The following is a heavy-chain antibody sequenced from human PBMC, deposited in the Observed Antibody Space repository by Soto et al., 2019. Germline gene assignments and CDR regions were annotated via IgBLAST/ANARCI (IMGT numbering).Heavy chain of an antibody. J-gene: IGHJ4*02. D-gene: IGHD2-8*02. CDR3: AKIGPGTAYWDS. CDR2: IKQDGSET. V-gene: IGHV3-7*01. Sequence: GGSLRLSCAASGFTFSAYWMSWVRQAPGRGLEWVASIKQDGSETYYGDSVKGRFTISRDNAKNSLYLQMNSLRAEDRAVYYRAKIGPGTAYWDSWGQGTLVTVSS. CDR1: GFTFSAYW.